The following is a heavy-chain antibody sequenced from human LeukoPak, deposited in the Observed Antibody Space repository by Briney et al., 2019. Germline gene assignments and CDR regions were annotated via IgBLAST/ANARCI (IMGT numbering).Heavy chain of an antibody. CDR1: RFTVSSNY. V-gene: IGHV3-53*01. CDR2: IYSGGST. Sequence: GGSLRLSCAASRFTVSSNYMSWVRQAPGKGLEWVSVIYSGGSTYYADSVKGRFTISRDNSKNTLYLQMNSLRAEDTAVYYCVGLPGVGAYYFDYWGQGTLVTVSS. J-gene: IGHJ4*02. D-gene: IGHD1-26*01. CDR3: VGLPGVGAYYFDY.